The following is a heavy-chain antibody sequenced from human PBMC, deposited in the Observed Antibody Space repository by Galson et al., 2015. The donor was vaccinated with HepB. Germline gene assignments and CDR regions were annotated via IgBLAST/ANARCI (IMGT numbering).Heavy chain of an antibody. V-gene: IGHV3-7*03. D-gene: IGHD3-3*01. J-gene: IGHJ3*02. Sequence: SLRLSSCAGSGFSFSSYWMSWVRQAPGKGLEWVGNIKQDGTEQYYVDSLRGRFTISRDNAKNALYLQMNSLRAEDTAVYYCARDLPYDFWGGGDLFDIWGQGTMVIVSS. CDR3: ARDLPYDFWGGGDLFDI. CDR1: GFSFSSYW. CDR2: IKQDGTEQ.